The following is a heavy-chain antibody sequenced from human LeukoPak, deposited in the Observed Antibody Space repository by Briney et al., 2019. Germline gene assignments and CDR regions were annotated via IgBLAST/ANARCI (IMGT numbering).Heavy chain of an antibody. CDR3: ASLSIDGYNPFDY. CDR1: GGTFSSYA. V-gene: IGHV1-69*05. J-gene: IGHJ4*02. Sequence: GASVKVSCKASGGTFSSYAISWVRQAPGQGLEWMGRIIPIFGTANYAQKFQGRVTITTDESTSTAYMELSSLRSEDTAVYYCASLSIDGYNPFDYWGRGTLVTVSS. D-gene: IGHD5-24*01. CDR2: IIPIFGTA.